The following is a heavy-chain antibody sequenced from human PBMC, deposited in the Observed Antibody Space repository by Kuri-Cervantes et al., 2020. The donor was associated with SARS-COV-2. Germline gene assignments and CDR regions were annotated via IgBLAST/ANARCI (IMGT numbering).Heavy chain of an antibody. CDR3: ARVVQWQLPSDDYYYMDV. CDR2: IYHSGST. Sequence: SCTVSDDSMSNGDYHWSWIRQPPGKGLEWIGYIYHSGSTHYNPSLKSRVTMSLDRSKNQFSLKLSSLTAADTAVYYCARVVQWQLPSDDYYYMDVWGKGTTVTVSS. CDR1: DDSMSNGDYH. V-gene: IGHV4-30-2*01. J-gene: IGHJ6*03. D-gene: IGHD1-26*01.